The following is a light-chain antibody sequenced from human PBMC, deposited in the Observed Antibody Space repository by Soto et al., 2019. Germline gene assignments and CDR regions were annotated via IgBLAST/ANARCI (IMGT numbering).Light chain of an antibody. V-gene: IGKV1-39*01. CDR2: GSS. Sequence: RGTKSAVAVSSSVRDRVTVTGETSQSISNHLNWYQQKPGEAPKLLIYGSSSLHYGVPSRFSGSGSGSAFTLTISSLQPEDSATYYCQQSFTAPIPFGQGTRLEIK. CDR1: QSISNH. CDR3: QQSFTAPIP. J-gene: IGKJ5*01.